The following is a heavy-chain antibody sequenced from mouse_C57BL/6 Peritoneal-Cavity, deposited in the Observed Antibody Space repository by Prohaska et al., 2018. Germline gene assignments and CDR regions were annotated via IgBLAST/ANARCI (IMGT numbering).Heavy chain of an antibody. Sequence: EVKLLQSGGGLVQPGGSLKLSCAASGIDFSRYWMSWVRRAPGKGLEWIGEIYPDSSTINYAPSLKDKFIISRDNAKNTLYLQMSKVRSEDTALYYCARQGANWDWFAYWGQGTLVTVSA. D-gene: IGHD4-1*01. V-gene: IGHV4-1*01. CDR1: GIDFSRYW. CDR2: IYPDSSTI. J-gene: IGHJ3*01. CDR3: ARQGANWDWFAY.